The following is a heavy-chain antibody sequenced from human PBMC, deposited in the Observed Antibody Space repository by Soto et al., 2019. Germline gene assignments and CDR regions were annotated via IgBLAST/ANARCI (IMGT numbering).Heavy chain of an antibody. CDR3: AGTIFGVVIRADY. D-gene: IGHD3-3*01. CDR2: IIPILGIA. CDR1: GGTFSRYT. V-gene: IGHV1-69*02. Sequence: SVKVSRKAFGGTFSRYTISCVRLAPGQGLEWMGRIIPILGIANYAQKFQGRVTITADKSTSTAYMELSSLRSEDTAVYYCAGTIFGVVIRADYWGQGTLVTVS. J-gene: IGHJ4*02.